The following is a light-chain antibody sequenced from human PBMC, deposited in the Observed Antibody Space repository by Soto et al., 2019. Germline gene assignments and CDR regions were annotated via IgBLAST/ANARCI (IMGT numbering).Light chain of an antibody. CDR1: QSISIW. V-gene: IGKV1-5*01. CDR3: QQYNSYSYT. J-gene: IGKJ2*01. Sequence: DIQMTQSPSTLSASVRDRVTITFRASQSISIWLAWYQQKPGKAPKLLIYDASSLESGVPSRFSGSGSGTEFTLTISSLQPDDFATYYCQQYNSYSYTFGQGTKVDI. CDR2: DAS.